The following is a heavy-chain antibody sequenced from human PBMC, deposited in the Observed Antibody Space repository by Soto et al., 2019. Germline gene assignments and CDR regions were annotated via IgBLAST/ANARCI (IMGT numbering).Heavy chain of an antibody. CDR3: AIDRGPAGDGYYYYGMDV. CDR1: GGSISSGGYY. V-gene: IGHV4-31*03. CDR2: IYYSGST. J-gene: IGHJ6*02. D-gene: IGHD3-10*01. Sequence: PSETLSLTCTVSGGSISSGGYYWSWIRQHPGKSLEWIGYIYYSGSTYYNPSLKSRVTISVDTSKNQFSLKLSSVTAADTAVYYCAIDRGPAGDGYYYYGMDVWGQGTTVTVS.